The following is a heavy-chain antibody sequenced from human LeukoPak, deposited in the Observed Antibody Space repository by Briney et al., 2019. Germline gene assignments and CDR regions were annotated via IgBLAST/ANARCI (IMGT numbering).Heavy chain of an antibody. CDR2: IYYSGST. J-gene: IGHJ4*02. CDR1: GGSISSGGYS. V-gene: IGHV4-30-4*07. D-gene: IGHD6-19*01. CDR3: ARGTLYSGWSYYFDY. Sequence: PSETLSLTCAVSGGSISSGGYSWSWIRQPPGKGLEWIGYIYYSGSTYYNPSLKSRVTISVDTSKNQFSLRLSSVTAADTAMYYCARGTLYSGWSYYFDYWGQGSQVTVSS.